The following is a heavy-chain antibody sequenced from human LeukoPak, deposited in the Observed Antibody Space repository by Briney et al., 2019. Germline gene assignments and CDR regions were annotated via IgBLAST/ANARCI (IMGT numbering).Heavy chain of an antibody. V-gene: IGHV1-2*02. D-gene: IGHD3-10*01. CDR2: IYTDNGDT. CDR1: GYPFTDYH. J-gene: IGHJ5*02. Sequence: LRAAVKVSCKASGYPFTDYHVHWVRQAPGQGREWVGRIYTDNGDTNYAQKFQGTVTMTRDTSISTAYMELSRMTSEVTAVYYSAGLGSTMEARIDPWGHGTPVTVSS. CDR3: AGLGSTMEARIDP.